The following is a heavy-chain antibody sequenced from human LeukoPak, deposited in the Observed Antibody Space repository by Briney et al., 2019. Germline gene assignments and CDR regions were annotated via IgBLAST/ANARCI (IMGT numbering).Heavy chain of an antibody. Sequence: GSLRLTCAASGFTFSDAWMSWLRQPPGKGLEWLGEINHSGSTNYNPSLKSRVTISVDTSKNQFSLKLSSVTAADTAVYYCARGHLSSWYVPGYFQHWGRAPWSPSPQ. V-gene: IGHV4-34*01. CDR3: ARGHLSSWYVPGYFQH. CDR1: GFTFSDAW. J-gene: IGHJ1*01. CDR2: INHSGST. D-gene: IGHD6-13*01.